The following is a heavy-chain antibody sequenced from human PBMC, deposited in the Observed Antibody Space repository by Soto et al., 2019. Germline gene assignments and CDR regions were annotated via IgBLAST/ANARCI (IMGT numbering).Heavy chain of an antibody. V-gene: IGHV1-69*04. D-gene: IGHD3-3*01. CDR3: ARDSKGLRTRAFDI. J-gene: IGHJ3*02. Sequence: SVKVSCKPSGYTFTAYFIHWVRQAPGQGLEWMGRIIPILGIANYAQKFQGRVTITADKSTSTAYMELSSLRSEDTAVYYCARDSKGLRTRAFDIWGQGTMVTVSS. CDR1: GYTFTAYF. CDR2: IIPILGIA.